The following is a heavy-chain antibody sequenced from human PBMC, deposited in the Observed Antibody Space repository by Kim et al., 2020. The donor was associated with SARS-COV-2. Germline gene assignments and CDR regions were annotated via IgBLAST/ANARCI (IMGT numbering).Heavy chain of an antibody. CDR2: IYYSGST. CDR3: ARISSGWYGFDY. Sequence: SETLSLTCTVSGGSISSYYWSWIRQPPGKGLEWIGYIYYSGSTNYNPSLKSRVTISVDTSKNQFSLKLSSVTAADTAVYYCARISSGWYGFDYWGQGTLVTVSS. CDR1: GGSISSYY. V-gene: IGHV4-59*01. D-gene: IGHD6-19*01. J-gene: IGHJ4*02.